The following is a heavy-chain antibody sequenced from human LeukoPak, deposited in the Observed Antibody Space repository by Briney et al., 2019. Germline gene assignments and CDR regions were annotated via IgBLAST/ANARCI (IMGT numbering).Heavy chain of an antibody. CDR3: AGQYYDFWSGYYNPPPFDY. CDR1: GGSISSHY. Sequence: PSETLSLTSTVSGGSISSHYWSWIRQPPGKGLEWIGYIYYSGSTNYNPSLKSRVTISVDTSKNQFSLKLSSVTAADTAVYYCAGQYYDFWSGYYNPPPFDYWGQGTLVTVSS. D-gene: IGHD3-3*01. CDR2: IYYSGST. J-gene: IGHJ4*02. V-gene: IGHV4-59*11.